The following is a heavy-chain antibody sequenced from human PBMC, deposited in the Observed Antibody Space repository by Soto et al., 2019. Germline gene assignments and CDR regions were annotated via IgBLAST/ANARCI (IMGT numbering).Heavy chain of an antibody. CDR1: GYTLSNYG. D-gene: IGHD5-18*01. CDR2: ISGYNGNT. V-gene: IGHV1-18*01. CDR3: ARDPGFGFGYSYAFAMDV. Sequence: QVQLVQSGAEVKKPGASVKVSCKASGYTLSNYGISWVRQGPGQGLEWMGWISGYNGNTHYEEKVQDRIKITTDTSTSTTYLALRSLRSDDTAVYFCARDPGFGFGYSYAFAMDVWGQGTTVTVSS. J-gene: IGHJ6*02.